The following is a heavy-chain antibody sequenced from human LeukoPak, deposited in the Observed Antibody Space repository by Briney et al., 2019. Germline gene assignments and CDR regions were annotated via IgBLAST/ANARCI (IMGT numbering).Heavy chain of an antibody. D-gene: IGHD5-12*01. J-gene: IGHJ4*02. Sequence: PGGSLRLSCAASGFTFSTYWMKWVRQTPGKGLEWVASIKEDGSEKYYVDSVKGRFSISRDNAKNSLYLQMNSLRTEDTAVYYCAKGGHFTFDYWGQGTLVTVSS. CDR3: AKGGHFTFDY. CDR2: IKEDGSEK. V-gene: IGHV3-7*01. CDR1: GFTFSTYW.